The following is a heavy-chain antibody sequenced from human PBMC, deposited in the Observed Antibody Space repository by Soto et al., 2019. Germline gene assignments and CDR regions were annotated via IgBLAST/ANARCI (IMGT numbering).Heavy chain of an antibody. CDR2: TSAYNGNK. CDR3: ARAGHYYDSSGYAT. CDR1: GYSFATSG. D-gene: IGHD3-22*01. V-gene: IGHV1-18*01. Sequence: QVKLVQSGTEVKKPGASMKVSCKASGYSFATSGISWVRQAPGQGLEWMGWTSAYNGNKNYEHKLQDIVTMTTPTTTSTPYLELRSLRSDDTAVYYCARAGHYYDSSGYATWVQGTLVTVS. J-gene: IGHJ5*02.